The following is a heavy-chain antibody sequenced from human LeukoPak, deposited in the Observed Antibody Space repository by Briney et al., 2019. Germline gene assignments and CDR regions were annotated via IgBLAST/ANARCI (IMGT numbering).Heavy chain of an antibody. Sequence: GASVKVSCKASGYTFTGYYMHWVRQAPGQGLEWMGWINPNSGGTNYAQKFQGRVTMTRDTSISTAYMELSRLRSDDTAVYYCARGRITVTAEGDYWGQGTLVTVSS. V-gene: IGHV1-2*02. CDR3: ARGRITVTAEGDY. CDR2: INPNSGGT. J-gene: IGHJ4*02. CDR1: GYTFTGYY. D-gene: IGHD4-17*01.